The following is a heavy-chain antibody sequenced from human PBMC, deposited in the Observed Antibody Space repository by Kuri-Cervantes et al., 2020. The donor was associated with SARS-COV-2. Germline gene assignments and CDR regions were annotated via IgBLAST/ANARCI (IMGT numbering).Heavy chain of an antibody. J-gene: IGHJ3*02. CDR1: RFTFGDYA. D-gene: IGHD6-13*01. Sequence: GGSLRLSCTASRFTFGDYAMSWVRQAPGKGLEWVGFIRSKAYGGTTKYAASVKGRFTISRDDSKSIAYLQMNSLKTEDTAVYYCTRGGYRTSSDAFDIWGQGTMVTVSS. V-gene: IGHV3-49*04. CDR2: IRSKAYGGTT. CDR3: TRGGYRTSSDAFDI.